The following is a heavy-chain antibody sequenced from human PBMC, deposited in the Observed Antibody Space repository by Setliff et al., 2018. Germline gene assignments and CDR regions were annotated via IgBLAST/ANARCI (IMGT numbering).Heavy chain of an antibody. Sequence: SETLSLTCAVSGFSISSGYYWGWIRQPPGKGLEWIVNIHHSGKAYYNPSLKSRVTMSVDTSKNHVSLKLSSVTAADTAVYYCARTSRGGPFDYWGQGTLVTVSS. V-gene: IGHV4-38-2*01. CDR3: ARTSRGGPFDY. J-gene: IGHJ4*02. CDR2: IHHSGKA. CDR1: GFSISSGYY. D-gene: IGHD2-15*01.